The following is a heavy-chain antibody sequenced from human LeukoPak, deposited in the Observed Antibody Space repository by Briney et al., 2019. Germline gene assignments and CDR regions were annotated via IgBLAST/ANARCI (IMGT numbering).Heavy chain of an antibody. J-gene: IGHJ6*02. CDR3: ARSTYYFDSSAPYGMDV. Sequence: GGSLRLSCAASGFTFSSYWMSWVRQAPGKGLEWVANIKQDGSEKYYVDSVKGRFTISRDNAKNSLYLQMNSLRAEDTAVYYCARSTYYFDSSAPYGMDVWGQGTTVTVSS. CDR2: IKQDGSEK. CDR1: GFTFSSYW. V-gene: IGHV3-7*01. D-gene: IGHD3-22*01.